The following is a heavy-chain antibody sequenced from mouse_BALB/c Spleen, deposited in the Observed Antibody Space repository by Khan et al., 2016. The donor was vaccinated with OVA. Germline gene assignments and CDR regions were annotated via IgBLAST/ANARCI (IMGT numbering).Heavy chain of an antibody. CDR1: GYSITSGYG. CDR2: ISCSGST. D-gene: IGHD1-2*01. V-gene: IGHV3-2*02. CDR3: ARTARIKY. J-gene: IGHJ2*01. Sequence: QLEESGPGLVKPSQSLSLTCTVTGYSITSGYGWNWIRQFPGNKLEWMGYISCSGSTNYNPSLKSRISITRDTSKNQFFLQLNSVTTEDTATYHCARTARIKYWGQGTTLTVSS.